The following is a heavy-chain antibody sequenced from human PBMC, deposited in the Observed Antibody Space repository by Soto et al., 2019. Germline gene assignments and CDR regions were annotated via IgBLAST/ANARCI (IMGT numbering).Heavy chain of an antibody. CDR3: AREPHGSGGYYYYYGMDV. Sequence: GASVNVSCKASGYTFTSYYMHWVRQAPGQGLEWMGIINPSGGSTSYAQKFQGRVTMTRDTSTSTVYMELSSLRSEDTAVYYCAREPHGSGGYYYYYGMDVWGQGTTVTVSS. J-gene: IGHJ6*02. V-gene: IGHV1-46*01. D-gene: IGHD3-10*01. CDR1: GYTFTSYY. CDR2: INPSGGST.